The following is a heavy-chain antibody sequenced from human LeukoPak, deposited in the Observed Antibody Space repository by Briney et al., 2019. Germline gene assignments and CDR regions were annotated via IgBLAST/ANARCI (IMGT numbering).Heavy chain of an antibody. Sequence: SETLSLTCTVSSGSISSDYWSWIRQPPGKGLEWIGYSYYSGSTYYNPSLKSRVTISVDTSKNQFSLKLNSVTAADTAVYYCARSGGYYNWFDPWGQGTLVTVSS. CDR1: SGSISSDY. J-gene: IGHJ5*02. CDR2: SYYSGST. V-gene: IGHV4-59*08. CDR3: ARSGGYYNWFDP. D-gene: IGHD3-3*01.